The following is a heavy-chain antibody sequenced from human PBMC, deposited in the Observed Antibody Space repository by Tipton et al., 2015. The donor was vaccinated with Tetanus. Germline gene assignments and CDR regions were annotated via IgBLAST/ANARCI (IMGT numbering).Heavy chain of an antibody. Sequence: QSGAEVKKPGASVKVSCKASGYTFTSFGINWVRQAPGQGLEWMGWINTDKGSTNYAQNLQGRVIMTTDPSTNTAYMELRSLTSDDTAVYFCARLVKQWLVPEDYWGQGTLVTVSS. CDR2: INTDKGST. CDR3: ARLVKQWLVPEDY. D-gene: IGHD6-19*01. V-gene: IGHV1-18*01. J-gene: IGHJ4*02. CDR1: GYTFTSFG.